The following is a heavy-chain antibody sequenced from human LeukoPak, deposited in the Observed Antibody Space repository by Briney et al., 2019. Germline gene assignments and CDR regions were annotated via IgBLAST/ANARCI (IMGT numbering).Heavy chain of an antibody. Sequence: ASVKVSCKASGYTFTGYYMHWVRQAPGQGLEWMGRINPNSGGTNYAQKFQGRVTMTRDTSISTAYMELSRLRSDDMAVYYCARPRRGSSWYDYWGQGTLVTVSS. CDR1: GYTFTGYY. D-gene: IGHD6-13*01. CDR2: INPNSGGT. CDR3: ARPRRGSSWYDY. J-gene: IGHJ4*02. V-gene: IGHV1-2*06.